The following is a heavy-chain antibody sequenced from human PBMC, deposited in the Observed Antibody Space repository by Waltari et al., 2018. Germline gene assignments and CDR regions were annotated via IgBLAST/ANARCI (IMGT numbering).Heavy chain of an antibody. CDR3: SGGEVTGTDF. J-gene: IGHJ4*02. CDR1: GFSFSGSS. Sequence: EVQVVESGGGLVQPGGSLKLSCPTSGFSFSGSSIHWVRQTSGKGLEWVGRIRREPYNYATAYSASVKGRFTISRDDSKNTAFLQMNSLMTEDTAVYYCSGGEVTGTDFWGQGTLVTVSS. CDR2: IRREPYNYAT. V-gene: IGHV3-73*01. D-gene: IGHD6-19*01.